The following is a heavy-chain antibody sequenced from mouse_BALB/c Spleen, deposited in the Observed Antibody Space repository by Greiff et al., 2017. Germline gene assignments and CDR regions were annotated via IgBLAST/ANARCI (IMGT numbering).Heavy chain of an antibody. CDR3: NGGNYDY. Sequence: EVQLQQSGAELVRPGASVKLSCTASGFNIKDYYMHWVKQRPEQGLEWIGWIDPENGDTEYAPKFQGKATMTADTTSNTAYLQLSSLTSEDTAVYYCNGGNYDYWGQGTTLTVSS. CDR1: GFNIKDYY. CDR2: IDPENGDT. V-gene: IGHV14-4*02. J-gene: IGHJ2*01. D-gene: IGHD2-1*01.